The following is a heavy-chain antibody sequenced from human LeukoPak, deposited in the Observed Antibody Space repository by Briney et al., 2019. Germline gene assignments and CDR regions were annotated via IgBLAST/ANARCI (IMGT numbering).Heavy chain of an antibody. V-gene: IGHV4-39*07. CDR3: ARESTGIAVAGTNFDY. D-gene: IGHD6-19*01. CDR2: IYYSGST. J-gene: IGHJ4*02. Sequence: SETLSLTCTVSGGSISSSSYYWGWIRQPPGKGLEWIGSIYYSGSTYYNPSLKSRVTISVDKSKNQFSLKLSSVTAADTAVYYCARESTGIAVAGTNFDYWGQGTLVTVSS. CDR1: GGSISSSSYY.